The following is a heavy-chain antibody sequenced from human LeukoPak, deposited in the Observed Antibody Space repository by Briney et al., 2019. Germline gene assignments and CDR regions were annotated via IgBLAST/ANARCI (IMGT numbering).Heavy chain of an antibody. V-gene: IGHV3-21*01. CDR1: GFTFSTYN. D-gene: IGHD2-15*01. J-gene: IGHJ6*02. CDR3: ARVYCSGDNCYFQYYGMDV. CDR2: ISRSSSYT. Sequence: GXXLRLSCTASGFTFSTYNMNWVRQAPGKGLEWVSSISRSSSYTYYADSVKGRFTISRDNAKNSLYLQMNSLRAEDTAVYYCARVYCSGDNCYFQYYGMDVWGQGTPVTVSS.